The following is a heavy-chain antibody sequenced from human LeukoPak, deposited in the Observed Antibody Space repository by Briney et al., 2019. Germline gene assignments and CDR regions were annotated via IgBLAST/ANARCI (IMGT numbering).Heavy chain of an antibody. V-gene: IGHV1-69*04. J-gene: IGHJ4*02. D-gene: IGHD6-19*01. Sequence: ASVKVSCKASGGTFSSYAISWVRQAPGQGLEWMGRIIPILGIANYAQKFQGRVTITADKSTSTAYMELSSLRSEDTAVYYCARARVGDSSGWYYLFDYWGQGTLVTVSS. CDR2: IIPILGIA. CDR3: ARARVGDSSGWYYLFDY. CDR1: GGTFSSYA.